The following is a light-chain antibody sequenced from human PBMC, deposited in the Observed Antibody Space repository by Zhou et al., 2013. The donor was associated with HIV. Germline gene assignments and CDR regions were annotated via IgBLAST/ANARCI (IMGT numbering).Light chain of an antibody. CDR1: ESLLHNNGYNF. V-gene: IGKV2-28*01. CDR2: LGS. J-gene: IGKJ4*01. CDR3: MQSLQTPLT. Sequence: DIVMTQSPLSLPVTPGEPASISCRSSESLLHNNGYNFLDWYLQRPGQPPHLLIFLGSNRASGVPDRFSGSGSGTDFTLKITRVEAEDVGIYYCMQSLQTPLTFGGGTKVEIK.